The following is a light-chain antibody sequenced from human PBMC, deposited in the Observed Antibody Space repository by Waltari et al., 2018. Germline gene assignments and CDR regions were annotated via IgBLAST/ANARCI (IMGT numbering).Light chain of an antibody. J-gene: IGKJ4*01. V-gene: IGKV4-1*01. Sequence: DIVMTQSPDSLAVSLGERATINCQSSRSLLYSSINKNYLAWYQQKPGQPPKLLFSWASTRESGVPDRFSGSGSGTDFTLTISSLQATDVAVYYCQQYYTPPFTFGGGTQVEIK. CDR2: WAS. CDR3: QQYYTPPFT. CDR1: RSLLYSSINKNY.